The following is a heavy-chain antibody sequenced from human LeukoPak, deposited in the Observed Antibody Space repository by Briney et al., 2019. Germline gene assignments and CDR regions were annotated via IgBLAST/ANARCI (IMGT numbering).Heavy chain of an antibody. Sequence: GASVKVSCKASGYTFTDYYMHWVRQAPGQGLEWMGWISAYNGNTNYAQKLQGRVTMTTDTSTSTAYMELRSLRSDDTAVYYCARASEWLRFGDYWGQGTLVTVSS. J-gene: IGHJ4*02. CDR2: ISAYNGNT. CDR3: ARASEWLRFGDY. CDR1: GYTFTDYY. D-gene: IGHD5-12*01. V-gene: IGHV1-18*04.